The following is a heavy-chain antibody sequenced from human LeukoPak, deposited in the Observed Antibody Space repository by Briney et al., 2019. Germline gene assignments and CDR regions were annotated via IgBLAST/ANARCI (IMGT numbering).Heavy chain of an antibody. V-gene: IGHV3-33*01. CDR1: GFTFSSHD. CDR2: IWYDGSHE. D-gene: IGHD3-10*01. J-gene: IGHJ4*02. Sequence: GGSLRLSCAASGFTFSSHDMHWVRQAPGKGLEWVAVIWYDGSHEYYADFVKGRFTISRDNSKNTLYLQMSSLRAEDTAVYYCARDRFGSGTYGGRYFDYWGQGSLVTVSS. CDR3: ARDRFGSGTYGGRYFDY.